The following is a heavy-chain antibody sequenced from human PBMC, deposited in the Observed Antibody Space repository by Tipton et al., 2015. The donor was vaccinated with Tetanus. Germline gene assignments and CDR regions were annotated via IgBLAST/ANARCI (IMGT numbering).Heavy chain of an antibody. V-gene: IGHV3-7*01. CDR3: ARLRVYCSTACYSREDY. Sequence: SLRLSCAASGFTFPKFPMSWVRQAPGKGLEWVANIKEDGSEMYYADSVKGRFTISRDNARNSLSVHMNSLTAEDTAVYYCARLRVYCSTACYSREDYWGQGTLVTVSS. J-gene: IGHJ4*02. D-gene: IGHD2/OR15-2a*01. CDR1: GFTFPKFP. CDR2: IKEDGSEM.